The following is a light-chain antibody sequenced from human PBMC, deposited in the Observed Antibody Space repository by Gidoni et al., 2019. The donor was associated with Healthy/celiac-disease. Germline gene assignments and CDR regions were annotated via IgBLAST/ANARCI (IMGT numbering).Light chain of an antibody. V-gene: IGKV3-15*01. CDR1: QSVSSN. J-gene: IGKJ1*01. Sequence: EIVMTQSPATLSVSPGERATLSCRARQSVSSNLAWYQQKPGQAPRLLIYGASTRATAIPARFSGSGAGTAFTLTISSLQSEDFAVYYCQQYNNWPPKTFGQGTKVEIK. CDR2: GAS. CDR3: QQYNNWPPKT.